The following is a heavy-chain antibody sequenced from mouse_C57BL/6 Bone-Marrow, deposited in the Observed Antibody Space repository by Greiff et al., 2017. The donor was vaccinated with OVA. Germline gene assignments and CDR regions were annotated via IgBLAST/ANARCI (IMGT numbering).Heavy chain of an antibody. J-gene: IGHJ4*01. Sequence: EVQLKQSGPELVKPGASVKISCKASGYTFTDYYMNWVKQSHGKSLEWIGDINTNNGGTSYNQKFKGKATLTVDKSSSTSYMELRSLTSEVSAVYYCARSPIYYDYDDAMYYWGQGTSVTVSS. CDR2: INTNNGGT. V-gene: IGHV1-26*01. CDR3: ARSPIYYDYDDAMYY. D-gene: IGHD2-4*01. CDR1: GYTFTDYY.